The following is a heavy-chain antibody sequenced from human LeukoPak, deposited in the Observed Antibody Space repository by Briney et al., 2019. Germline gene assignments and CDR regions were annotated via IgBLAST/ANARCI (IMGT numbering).Heavy chain of an antibody. CDR3: AGLVGRYSSGLYYYYFDY. Sequence: PSETLSLTCTVSGDSINSLDLWSWVRQPPGKGLGWIGEMYLSGTTHSNPSVKSRVTISIDKSKNQFFLNLSSVTAADTAVYYCAGLVGRYSSGLYYYYFDYWGQGTLVTVSS. D-gene: IGHD3-22*01. CDR1: GDSINSLDL. CDR2: MYLSGTT. V-gene: IGHV4-4*02. J-gene: IGHJ4*02.